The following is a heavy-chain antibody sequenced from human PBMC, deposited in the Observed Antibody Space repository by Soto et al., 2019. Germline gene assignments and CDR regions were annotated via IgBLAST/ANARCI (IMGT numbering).Heavy chain of an antibody. V-gene: IGHV4-39*01. CDR2: IYYSGTT. CDR1: GGSIRSSNYY. CDR3: ARHEFRGNPHNWFDP. Sequence: QLQLQESGPGLVKPSETLSLNCTVSGGSIRSSNYYWGWIRQSPGKGLEWIGSIYYSGTTYYNPSLKSRVTISVDTSKNQFSLKLSSVTAADTAVYYCARHEFRGNPHNWFDPWGQGTLVTVSS. J-gene: IGHJ5*02. D-gene: IGHD3-10*01.